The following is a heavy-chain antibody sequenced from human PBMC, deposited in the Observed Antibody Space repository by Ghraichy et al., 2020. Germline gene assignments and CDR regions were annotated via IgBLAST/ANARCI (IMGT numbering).Heavy chain of an antibody. J-gene: IGHJ5*02. V-gene: IGHV1-24*01. CDR3: AAEEGYGGYSRLDP. CDR1: GYSLTALS. Sequence: ASVKVSCKVSGYSLTALSIHWVRQAPGKGLEWMGGFHFDSGATIYAQKFLGRVTMTEDTSTDTAYMELSSLRNEDTAVYYCAAEEGYGGYSRLDPWGQGTLVSVSS. CDR2: FHFDSGAT. D-gene: IGHD4-23*01.